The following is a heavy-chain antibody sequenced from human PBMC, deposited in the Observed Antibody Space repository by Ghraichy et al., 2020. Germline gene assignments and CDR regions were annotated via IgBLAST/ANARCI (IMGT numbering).Heavy chain of an antibody. CDR2: IYYTGIS. V-gene: IGHV4-31*03. D-gene: IGHD1-14*01. J-gene: IGHJ5*02. Sequence: SETLSLTCTVSGGSIISGVYYWSWIRQHPGKGLEWIGYIYYTGISSSNPSLGSRVTLSVDTSKNQLSLRLNSVTAADTAIYYCARGFNPFDPWGQGTLVTVSS. CDR3: ARGFNPFDP. CDR1: GGSIISGVYY.